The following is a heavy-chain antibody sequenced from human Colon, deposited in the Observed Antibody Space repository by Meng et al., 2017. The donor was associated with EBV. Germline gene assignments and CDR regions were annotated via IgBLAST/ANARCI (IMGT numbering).Heavy chain of an antibody. CDR3: ARWAFIDSYGFDH. CDR2: SFHHAAT. D-gene: IGHD5-18*01. Sequence: SGLDHLKPVGHLSQSVAVSAGHIHKLNPAGLLLQPPGMGLEWIGESFHHAATTYDPSSKRRLTISVDTSQNQISLKLTSVTAADTTVYYCARWAFIDSYGFDHWGQGTLVTVSS. J-gene: IGHJ4*02. CDR1: AGHIHKLNP. V-gene: IGHV4-4*02.